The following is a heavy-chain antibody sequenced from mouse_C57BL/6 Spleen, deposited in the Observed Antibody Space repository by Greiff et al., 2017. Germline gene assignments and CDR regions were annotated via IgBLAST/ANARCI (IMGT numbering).Heavy chain of an antibody. Sequence: VQLQQSGAELVRPGTSVKVSCKASGYAFTNYLIEWVKQRPGQGLEWIGVINPGSGGTNYNEKFKGKATLTADKSSSTAYMQLSSLTSEDSAVYFCARKGPGTDYWGQGTTLTLSS. J-gene: IGHJ2*01. V-gene: IGHV1-54*01. CDR1: GYAFTNYL. CDR2: INPGSGGT. CDR3: ARKGPGTDY.